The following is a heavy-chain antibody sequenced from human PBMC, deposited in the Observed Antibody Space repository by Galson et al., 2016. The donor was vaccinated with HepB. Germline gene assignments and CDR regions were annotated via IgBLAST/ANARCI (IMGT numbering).Heavy chain of an antibody. Sequence: SETLSLTCVVSGGSISSGNWWSWVRQPPGKGLEWIGEIYESGTTYYNPSLSSRVTVSMDKSNNHLSLRLESVTTAGTAVYFCARHIAVRGTRGFDVWGQGTMVTVSS. CDR3: ARHIAVRGTRGFDV. J-gene: IGHJ3*01. D-gene: IGHD6-19*01. V-gene: IGHV4/OR15-8*02. CDR2: IYESGTT. CDR1: GGSISSGNW.